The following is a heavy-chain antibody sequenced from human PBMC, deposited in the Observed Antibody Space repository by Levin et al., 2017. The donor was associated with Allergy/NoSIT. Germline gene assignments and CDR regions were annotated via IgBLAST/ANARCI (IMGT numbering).Heavy chain of an antibody. D-gene: IGHD2-2*01. CDR1: GFSFSSYW. CDR3: ARVPGYCTSTSCHDWYFDL. V-gene: IGHV3-74*01. Sequence: GGSLRLSCAASGFSFSSYWMHWVRQAPGKGLVWVSAINSDGTTTSYADSVKGRFTISRDNAKNTLYLQMNSLRAEDTAVYYCARVPGYCTSTSCHDWYFDLWGRGTLVTVSS. J-gene: IGHJ2*01. CDR2: INSDGTTT.